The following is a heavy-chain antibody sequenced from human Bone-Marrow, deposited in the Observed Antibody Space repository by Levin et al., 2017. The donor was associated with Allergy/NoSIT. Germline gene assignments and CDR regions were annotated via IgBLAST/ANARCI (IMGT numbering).Heavy chain of an antibody. J-gene: IGHJ6*02. Sequence: GGSLRLSCAASGFNFANAWMNWVRQAPGKGLEWVGRIKIKSDGETTDYAAPVKGRFSISRDDSKNTLYLQMDSLKTEDTALYYCTTDNPFVGGMDVWGQGTTVTVSS. CDR2: IKIKSDGETT. CDR1: GFNFANAW. V-gene: IGHV3-15*07. D-gene: IGHD1-26*01. CDR3: TTDNPFVGGMDV.